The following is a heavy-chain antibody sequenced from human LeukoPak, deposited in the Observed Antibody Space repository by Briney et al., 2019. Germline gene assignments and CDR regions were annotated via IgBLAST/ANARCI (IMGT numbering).Heavy chain of an antibody. Sequence: SETLSLTCILSAGSLSSSTYYWGWTRHPPGNWLEWIGRIYYSGSTYNNPSLKSRATISVDTSKNQFSLKLSSVTAADTAVYYCARGPKYSCVDYWGQGTLVTVSS. D-gene: IGHD2-21*01. J-gene: IGHJ4*02. V-gene: IGHV4-39*07. CDR2: IYYSGST. CDR1: AGSLSSSTYY. CDR3: ARGPKYSCVDY.